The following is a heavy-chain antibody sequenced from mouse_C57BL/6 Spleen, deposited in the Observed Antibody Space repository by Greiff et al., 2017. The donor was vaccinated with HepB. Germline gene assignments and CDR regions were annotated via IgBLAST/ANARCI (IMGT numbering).Heavy chain of an antibody. CDR2: ISDGGSYT. V-gene: IGHV5-4*01. D-gene: IGHD1-1*01. J-gene: IGHJ1*03. CDR1: GFTFSSYA. Sequence: EVQGVESGGGLVKPGGSLKLSCAASGFTFSSYAMSWVRQTPEKRLEWVATISDGGSYTYYPDNVKGRFTISRDNAKNNLYLQMGHLKSEDTAMYYCARVAGSSPDWYFDVWGTGTTVTVSS. CDR3: ARVAGSSPDWYFDV.